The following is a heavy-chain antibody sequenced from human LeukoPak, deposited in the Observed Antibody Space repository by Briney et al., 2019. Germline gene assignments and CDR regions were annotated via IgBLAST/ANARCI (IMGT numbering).Heavy chain of an antibody. D-gene: IGHD3-3*01. Sequence: PSQTLSLTCTVSAGSISSGDYYWSWIRQPPGKGLEWIGYIYHSGNTYYNPSLKSRLTISVDTPRNQFSLKLRSVTAADTAVYYCARGGTRITIVGVVINDFDYWGQGTLVTVSS. CDR3: ARGGTRITIVGVVINDFDY. V-gene: IGHV4-30-4*08. CDR1: AGSISSGDYY. J-gene: IGHJ4*02. CDR2: IYHSGNT.